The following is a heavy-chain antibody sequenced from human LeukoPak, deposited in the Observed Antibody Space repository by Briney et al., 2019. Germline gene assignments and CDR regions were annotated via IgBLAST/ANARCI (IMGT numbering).Heavy chain of an antibody. CDR3: ARDSSSWDAFDI. V-gene: IGHV3-66*01. D-gene: IGHD6-13*01. Sequence: PGGSLRLSCAASGFTVSSNYMSWVRQAPGEGLEWVSVIYSGGSTYYADSVKGRFTISRDTSKNTLYLQMNSLRAQDTAVYYCARDSSSWDAFDIWGQGTMVTVSS. CDR1: GFTVSSNY. CDR2: IYSGGST. J-gene: IGHJ3*02.